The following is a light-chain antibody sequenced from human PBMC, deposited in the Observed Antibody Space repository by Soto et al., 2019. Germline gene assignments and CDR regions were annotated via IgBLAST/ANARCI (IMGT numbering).Light chain of an antibody. CDR3: QQYGNPPPYT. CDR1: QSVSRNY. Sequence: ETVLTQSPGTLSLSPGERATLSCRASQSVSRNYIVWYQQKPGQAPRLLIYGASSRATGIPDRFSGSGSGTDFTLTISRLEPEEFAVYYCQQYGNPPPYTFGQGTKLEIK. J-gene: IGKJ2*01. CDR2: GAS. V-gene: IGKV3-20*01.